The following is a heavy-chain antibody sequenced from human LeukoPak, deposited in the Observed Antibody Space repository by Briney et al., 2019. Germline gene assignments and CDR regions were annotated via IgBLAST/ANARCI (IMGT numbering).Heavy chain of an antibody. Sequence: PGGSLRLSCAASGFTFSSYDMHWVRQATGKGLEWASAIGTAGDTYYPGSVKGRFTISRENAKNSLYLQMNSLRAGDTAVYYCARAPYGSGSLDYWGQGTLVTVSS. CDR2: IGTAGDT. CDR3: ARAPYGSGSLDY. CDR1: GFTFSSYD. J-gene: IGHJ4*02. D-gene: IGHD3-10*01. V-gene: IGHV3-13*01.